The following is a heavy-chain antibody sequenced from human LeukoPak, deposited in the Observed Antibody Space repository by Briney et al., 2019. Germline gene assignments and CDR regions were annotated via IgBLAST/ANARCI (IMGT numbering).Heavy chain of an antibody. D-gene: IGHD1-26*01. Sequence: GASVKVSSKASGYTFTSYDINWVRQATGQGLEWMGWMHPNSGNTGYAQKFQGRVTMTRNTSISTAYMDLSSLRSEDTAVYYCARAVTLRGIDYWGQGTLVTVSS. CDR1: GYTFTSYD. CDR3: ARAVTLRGIDY. V-gene: IGHV1-8*01. CDR2: MHPNSGNT. J-gene: IGHJ4*02.